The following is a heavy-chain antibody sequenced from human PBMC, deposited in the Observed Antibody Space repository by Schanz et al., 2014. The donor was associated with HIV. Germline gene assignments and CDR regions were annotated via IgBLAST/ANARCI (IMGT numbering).Heavy chain of an antibody. J-gene: IGHJ4*02. V-gene: IGHV3-21*01. CDR2: ISSNTNYI. CDR3: VRGDTVFEY. D-gene: IGHD5-18*01. CDR1: GFTFNNYG. Sequence: DVQLVESGGGLVQPGRSLRLSCAASGFTFNNYGFNWVRQAPGKGLEWISSISSNTNYINYADSVKGRFTISRDNAKNSLYLQMNSLRFADTAVYYCVRGDTVFEYWGQGTLVTVS.